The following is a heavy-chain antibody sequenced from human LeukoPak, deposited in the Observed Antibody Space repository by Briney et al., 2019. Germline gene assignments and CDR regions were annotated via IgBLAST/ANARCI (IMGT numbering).Heavy chain of an antibody. CDR3: ARDHYGDYGFDY. Sequence: GGSLRLSCAASGFTFSSYGMHWVRQAPGKGLGWVAVISYDGSNKYYADSVKGRFTISRDNAKNSVYLQMTSLTAEDTAVYYCARDHYGDYGFDYWGQGTLVTVSS. J-gene: IGHJ4*02. V-gene: IGHV3-30*03. CDR2: ISYDGSNK. D-gene: IGHD4-17*01. CDR1: GFTFSSYG.